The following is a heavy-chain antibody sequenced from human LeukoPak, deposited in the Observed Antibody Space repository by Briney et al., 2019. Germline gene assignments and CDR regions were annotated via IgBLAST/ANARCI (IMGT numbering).Heavy chain of an antibody. V-gene: IGHV1-18*01. D-gene: IGHD3-16*01. CDR1: GGIFSSYA. J-gene: IGHJ3*02. CDR3: ARLITHYDDFDI. CDR2: ISAYNGNT. Sequence: VASVTVSCKASGGIFSSYAISLVRQAPGQGLDWMGWISAYNGNTNYAQKLQGRVTMTTDTSTSTAYMELRSLRSDDTAVYYCARLITHYDDFDIWGQGTMVTVSS.